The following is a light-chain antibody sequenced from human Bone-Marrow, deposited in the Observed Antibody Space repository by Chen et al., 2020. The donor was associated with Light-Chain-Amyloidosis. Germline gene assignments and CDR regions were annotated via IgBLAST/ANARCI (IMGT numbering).Light chain of an antibody. CDR3: QSYDTRLRGSV. Sequence: QSVLTQPPSVSGAPGQRVTISCTGSRSNIGAPYDVHWYQQLPGTAPKRLIYGNNNRPSGVPDRFSGSKSGSSASLAITGLRADDEADYYCQSYDTRLRGSVFGGGTRLTVL. CDR1: RSNIGAPYD. V-gene: IGLV1-40*01. J-gene: IGLJ2*01. CDR2: GNN.